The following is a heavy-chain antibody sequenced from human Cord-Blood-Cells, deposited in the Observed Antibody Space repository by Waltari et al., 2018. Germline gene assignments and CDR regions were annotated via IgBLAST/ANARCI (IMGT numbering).Heavy chain of an antibody. Sequence: EVQLVESGGGLVQPGGSLRLSCAASGFTFSSYWMSWVRQAPGKGLEWVANIKQDGSEKYYGDSGKGRFTISRDNAKNSLYLQMNSLRAEDTAVYYCARGGKTSIAARPGAFDIWGQGTMVTVSS. J-gene: IGHJ3*02. CDR1: GFTFSSYW. V-gene: IGHV3-7*01. CDR3: ARGGKTSIAARPGAFDI. D-gene: IGHD6-6*01. CDR2: IKQDGSEK.